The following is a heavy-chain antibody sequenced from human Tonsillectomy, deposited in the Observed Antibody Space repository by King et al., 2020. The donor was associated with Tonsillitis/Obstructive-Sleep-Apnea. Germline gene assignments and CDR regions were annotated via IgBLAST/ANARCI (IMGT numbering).Heavy chain of an antibody. J-gene: IGHJ4*02. D-gene: IGHD4-23*01. CDR1: GFTFGDYA. Sequence: VQLVESGGGLVKPGRSLRLSCTASGFTFGDYAMSWFRQAPGKGLEWVGFIRSKAHGGTTEYAASVKGRFTISRDDSKSIAYLQMNSLKTEDTAVYYCTRDLRWYRQYGYYFDYWGQGTLVTVSS. CDR2: IRSKAHGGTT. V-gene: IGHV3-49*05. CDR3: TRDLRWYRQYGYYFDY.